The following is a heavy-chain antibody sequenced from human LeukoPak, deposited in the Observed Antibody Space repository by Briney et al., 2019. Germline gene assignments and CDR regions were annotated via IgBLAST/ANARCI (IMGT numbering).Heavy chain of an antibody. Sequence: KPSETLSLTCTVSGGSISSYYWSWIRQPAGKGLEWIGRIYTSGSTNYNPSLKSRVTMSVDTSKNQFSLKLSSVTAADTAVYYCARGTYCSSTSCPDYYYYGMDVWGQGTTVTVSS. CDR1: GGSISSYY. J-gene: IGHJ6*02. CDR2: IYTSGST. D-gene: IGHD2-2*01. CDR3: ARGTYCSSTSCPDYYYYGMDV. V-gene: IGHV4-4*07.